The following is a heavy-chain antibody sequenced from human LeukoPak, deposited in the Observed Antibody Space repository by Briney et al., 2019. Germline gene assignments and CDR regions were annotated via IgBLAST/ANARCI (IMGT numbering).Heavy chain of an antibody. Sequence: PGRSLRLSCAASGFTFSHYGMHWVRQAPGKGLEWVAVISYDGNIKYYADSVKGRFTLSRDNSRNTLYLQMTSLRDDDTAVYYCAKGVTVTTSTSPFGYWGQGTLVTVSS. CDR2: ISYDGNIK. V-gene: IGHV3-30*18. CDR1: GFTFSHYG. CDR3: AKGVTVTTSTSPFGY. J-gene: IGHJ4*02. D-gene: IGHD4-17*01.